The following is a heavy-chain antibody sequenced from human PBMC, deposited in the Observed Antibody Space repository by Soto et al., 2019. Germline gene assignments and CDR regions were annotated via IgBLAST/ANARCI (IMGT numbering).Heavy chain of an antibody. J-gene: IGHJ4*02. CDR2: ISAYNGNT. V-gene: IGHV1-18*01. Sequence: QVQLVQSGAEVKKPGASVKVSCKASGYTVTSYGISWVRQAPGQGLEWMGWISAYNGNTNYAQKLQGRVTMTTDTSTSTAYMELRSLRSDETAVYYCARDLTLSAGRYCTHGVCPPGYWGQGPLVTVSS. CDR1: GYTVTSYG. CDR3: ARDLTLSAGRYCTHGVCPPGY. D-gene: IGHD2-8*01.